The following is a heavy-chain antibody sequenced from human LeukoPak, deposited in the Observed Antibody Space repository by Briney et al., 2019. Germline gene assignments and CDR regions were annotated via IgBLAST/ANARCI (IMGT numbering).Heavy chain of an antibody. CDR1: GYTFTSYD. CDR3: AGLGYCSGGSCSDAFDT. V-gene: IGHV1-8*01. CDR2: MNPNSGNT. D-gene: IGHD2-15*01. J-gene: IGHJ3*02. Sequence: GASVKVSCKASGYTFTSYDINWVRQATGQGLEWMGWMNPNSGNTGYAQKFQGRVTMTRNTSISTAYMELSSLRSKDTAVYYCAGLGYCSGGSCSDAFDTWGQGTMVTVSS.